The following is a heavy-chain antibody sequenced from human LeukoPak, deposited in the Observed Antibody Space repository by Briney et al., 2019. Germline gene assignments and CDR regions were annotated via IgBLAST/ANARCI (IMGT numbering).Heavy chain of an antibody. D-gene: IGHD1-14*01. Sequence: SETLSLTRTVSGVSISTYYWSWTRQPPGKGLEWLGYIYSSGSTYYNPSLKSRVTISVDTSKKQFSLKLSSVTGADTAVYYCAREVTTHAGVDQWGQGTLVTVSS. V-gene: IGHV4-59*01. CDR3: AREVTTHAGVDQ. CDR2: IYSSGST. CDR1: GVSISTYY. J-gene: IGHJ4*02.